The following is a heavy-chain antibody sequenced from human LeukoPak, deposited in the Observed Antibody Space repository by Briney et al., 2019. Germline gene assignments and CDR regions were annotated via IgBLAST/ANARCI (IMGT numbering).Heavy chain of an antibody. CDR3: ARDGAHYYDSSGFDY. CDR2: ISGNGGST. D-gene: IGHD3-22*01. CDR1: GFTFRSYA. Sequence: GGSLRLSCAASGFTFRSYAMSWVRQAPGKGLEWVSAISGNGGSTYYADSVKGRFTISRDNAKNSLYLQMNSLRAEDTAVYYCARDGAHYYDSSGFDYWGQGTLVTVSS. J-gene: IGHJ4*02. V-gene: IGHV3-23*01.